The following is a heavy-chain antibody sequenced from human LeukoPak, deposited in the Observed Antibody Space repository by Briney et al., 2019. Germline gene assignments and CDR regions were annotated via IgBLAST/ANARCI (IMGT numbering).Heavy chain of an antibody. CDR3: ARDASSLGAGAFDI. CDR2: VYYSGST. V-gene: IGHV4-39*02. CDR1: GGSISSRSLY. J-gene: IGHJ3*02. D-gene: IGHD2-2*01. Sequence: SETLSLTCTVSGGSISSRSLYWAWIRQPPGKGLEWIGTVYYSGSTYYNPSLKSRVTISVDTSKNQFSLRLSSVTAADTALYYCARDASSLGAGAFDIWGQGTMVTVSS.